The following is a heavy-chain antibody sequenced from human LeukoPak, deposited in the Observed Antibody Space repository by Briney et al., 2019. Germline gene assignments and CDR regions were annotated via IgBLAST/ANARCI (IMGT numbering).Heavy chain of an antibody. CDR2: INSDGSST. CDR3: ARDARSSGWYELVPFDY. CDR1: GFTFSSYW. J-gene: IGHJ4*02. V-gene: IGHV3-74*01. D-gene: IGHD6-19*01. Sequence: GRSLRLSCAASGFTFSSYWMHWVRQAPGKGLVWVSRINSDGSSTSYADSVKGRFTISRDNAKNTLYLQMNSLRAEDTAVYYCARDARSSGWYELVPFDYWGQGTLVTVSS.